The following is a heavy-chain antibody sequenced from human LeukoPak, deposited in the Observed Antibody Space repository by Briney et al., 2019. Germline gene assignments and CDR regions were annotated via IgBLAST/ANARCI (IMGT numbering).Heavy chain of an antibody. CDR1: GYTFTGYY. D-gene: IGHD5/OR15-5a*01. J-gene: IGHJ6*02. Sequence: ASVKVSCKASGYTFTGYYMHWVRQAPGQGLEWMGWVNPNSGGSNYAQNFQGRVTMTRDTSISTVYMELSRLRSDDTAVYYCAIVVSFYDMGVWGQGTTVTVSS. V-gene: IGHV1-2*02. CDR3: AIVVSFYDMGV. CDR2: VNPNSGGS.